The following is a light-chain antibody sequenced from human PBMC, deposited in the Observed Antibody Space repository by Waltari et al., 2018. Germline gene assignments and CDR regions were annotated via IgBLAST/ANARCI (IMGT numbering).Light chain of an antibody. CDR2: DVS. CDR3: SSYTSTWV. V-gene: IGLV2-14*01. Sequence: QSALTQSASVSGSPGQSITISCIGTSSDFAVFNYVSWYQQHPGKAPQLMIYDVSKRPSGVSNRFSGSKSGNTASLTISGLQAEDEADYYCSSYTSTWVFGGGTKLTVL. CDR1: SSDFAVFNY. J-gene: IGLJ3*02.